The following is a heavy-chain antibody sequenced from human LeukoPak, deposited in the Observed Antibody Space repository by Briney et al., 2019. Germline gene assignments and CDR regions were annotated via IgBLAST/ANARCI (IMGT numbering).Heavy chain of an antibody. Sequence: GGSLRLSCAASGFTFSSYGMSWVRQAPGKGLEWVSAISGSGGSTYYADSVKGRFTISRDNSKDTLYLQMNSLRAEDTAVYYCAKDRELWFGELFPYFDYWGQGTLVTVSS. CDR2: ISGSGGST. V-gene: IGHV3-23*01. CDR3: AKDRELWFGELFPYFDY. J-gene: IGHJ4*02. D-gene: IGHD3-10*01. CDR1: GFTFSSYG.